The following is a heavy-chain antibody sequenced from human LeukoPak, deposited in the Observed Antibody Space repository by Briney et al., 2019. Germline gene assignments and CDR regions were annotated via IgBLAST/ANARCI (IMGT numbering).Heavy chain of an antibody. Sequence: ASVKVSCKASGYTFTSYDINWVRQATGQGLEWMGWMNPNSGNTGYAQKFQGRVTMTRNTSISTAYMELSSLRSEDMAVYYCARGRRYSSGWRFDYWGQGTLVTVSS. CDR3: ARGRRYSSGWRFDY. J-gene: IGHJ4*02. D-gene: IGHD6-19*01. CDR1: GYTFTSYD. CDR2: MNPNSGNT. V-gene: IGHV1-8*01.